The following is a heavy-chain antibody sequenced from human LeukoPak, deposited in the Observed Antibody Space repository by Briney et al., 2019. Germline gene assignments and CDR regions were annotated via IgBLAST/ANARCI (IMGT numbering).Heavy chain of an antibody. CDR1: GGSLSFYY. D-gene: IGHD3-9*01. CDR2: ISQNGDS. CDR3: ARTYYDILTGYYKSYYYYYMDV. V-gene: IGHV4-34*01. J-gene: IGHJ6*03. Sequence: PSETLSLTCGVSGGSLSFYYWSWIRQSPGKGLEWIAEISQNGDSNYNMSLKSRVTISLDKSKNQVSLKLSSVTAADTAVYYCARTYYDILTGYYKSYYYYYMDVWGKGTTVTISS.